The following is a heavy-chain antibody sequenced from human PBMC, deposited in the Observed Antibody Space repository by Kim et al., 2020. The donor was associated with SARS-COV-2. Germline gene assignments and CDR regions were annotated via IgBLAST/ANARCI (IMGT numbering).Heavy chain of an antibody. V-gene: IGHV3-33*01. D-gene: IGHD2-2*01. J-gene: IGHJ6*02. CDR1: GFTFSSYG. Sequence: GGSLRLSCAASGFTFSSYGMHWVRQAPGKGLEWVAVIWYDGSNKYYADSVKGRFTISRDNSKNTLYLQMNSLRAEDTAVYYCARDGEEPAATPGVYYYYGMDVWGQGTTVTVSS. CDR3: ARDGEEPAATPGVYYYYGMDV. CDR2: IWYDGSNK.